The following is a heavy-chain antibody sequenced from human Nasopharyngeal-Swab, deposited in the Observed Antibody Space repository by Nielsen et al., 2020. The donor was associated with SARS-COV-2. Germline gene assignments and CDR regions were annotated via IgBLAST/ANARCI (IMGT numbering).Heavy chain of an antibody. Sequence: SETLSLTCTVSGGSISSSSYYWGWLRQPPGKGLEWTGSIYYSGSTYYNPSLKSRVTISVDTSKNQFSLKLSSVTAADTAVYYCARRDYDFWSGFNGYYYGMDVWGQGTTVTVSS. CDR3: ARRDYDFWSGFNGYYYGMDV. CDR2: IYYSGST. V-gene: IGHV4-39*01. J-gene: IGHJ6*02. D-gene: IGHD3-3*01. CDR1: GGSISSSSYY.